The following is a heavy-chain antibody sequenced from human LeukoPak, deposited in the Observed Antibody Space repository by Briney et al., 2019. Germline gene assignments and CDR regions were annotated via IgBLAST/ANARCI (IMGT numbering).Heavy chain of an antibody. CDR3: ARDPTWDYDSSGYYGFDY. CDR1: GGTFSSYA. V-gene: IGHV1-69*13. Sequence: SVKVSCKASGGTFSSYAISWVRQAPGQGLEWMGGIIPIFGTANYAQKFQGRVTITADESTSTAYMELSSLRSEDTAVYYCARDPTWDYDSSGYYGFDYWGQGTLVTVSS. CDR2: IIPIFGTA. J-gene: IGHJ4*02. D-gene: IGHD3-22*01.